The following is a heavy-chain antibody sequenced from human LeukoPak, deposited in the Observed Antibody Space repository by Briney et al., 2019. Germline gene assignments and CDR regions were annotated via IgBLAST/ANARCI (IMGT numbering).Heavy chain of an antibody. D-gene: IGHD2-2*03. J-gene: IGHJ4*02. V-gene: IGHV3-23*01. CDR2: IGGSGTRT. Sequence: GGPLRLSCSASGFTFTTYGMNWVRQAPGKGLEWVSGIGGSGTRTYYADSVKGRFTISRDNSKNTLYLQMNSLRDEDTAVYYCAKDSGWILFDDWGQGTLVTVSS. CDR1: GFTFTTYG. CDR3: AKDSGWILFDD.